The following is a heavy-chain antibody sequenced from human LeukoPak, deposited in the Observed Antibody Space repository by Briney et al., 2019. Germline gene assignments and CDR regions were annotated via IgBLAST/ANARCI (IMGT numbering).Heavy chain of an antibody. V-gene: IGHV3-23*01. CDR1: GFTFSSYA. CDR3: AKGYIVLMVYATSFDY. Sequence: GGSLRLSCAASGFTFSSYAMSWVRQAPGKGLEWVSAISGSGGSTYYADSVKGRFTISRDNSKNTLYLQTNSLRAEDTAVYYCAKGYIVLMVYATSFDYWGQGTLVTVSS. D-gene: IGHD2-8*01. J-gene: IGHJ4*02. CDR2: ISGSGGST.